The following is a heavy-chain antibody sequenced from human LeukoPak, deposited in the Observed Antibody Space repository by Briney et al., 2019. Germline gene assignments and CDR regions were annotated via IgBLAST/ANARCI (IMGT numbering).Heavy chain of an antibody. CDR1: GLIFSTYY. J-gene: IGHJ4*02. CDR2: ISGSSDYI. CDR3: ARFPDI. V-gene: IGHV3-21*01. Sequence: GGSLRLSCAASGLIFSTYYMNWVRQAPGKGLEWVSSISGSSDYIYYADSVRGRFTISRDNTKNSLYLQMNSLRAEDMGIYFCARFPDIWGQGTLVTVSS.